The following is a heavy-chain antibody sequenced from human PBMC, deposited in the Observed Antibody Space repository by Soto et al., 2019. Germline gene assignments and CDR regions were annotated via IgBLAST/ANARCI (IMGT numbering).Heavy chain of an antibody. V-gene: IGHV3-30*18. D-gene: IGHD4-4*01. CDR2: ISYGGSNK. CDR3: AKNAVEGDYNYYYCGLDV. J-gene: IGHJ6*02. Sequence: QVQLVESGGGVVQPGRSLRLSCAGSGFTFSSYGMHWVRQAPGKGLEWVAVISYGGSNKYYADSVKGRFTISRDNSKNTLYHQMKSLRADDTAVYYCAKNAVEGDYNYYYCGLDVWGQGTTVTVSS. CDR1: GFTFSSYG.